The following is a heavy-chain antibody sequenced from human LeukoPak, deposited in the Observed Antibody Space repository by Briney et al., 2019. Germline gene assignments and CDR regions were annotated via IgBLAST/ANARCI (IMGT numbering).Heavy chain of an antibody. V-gene: IGHV4-39*01. CDR3: ASIPHTIS. D-gene: IGHD3-3*01. CDR2: IYYSGST. CDR1: GGSISSSSYY. J-gene: IGHJ5*02. Sequence: TPSETLSLTCTVSGGSISSSSYYWGWIRQPPGKGLEWIGSIYYSGSTYYNPSLKSRVTISVDTSKNQFSLKLSSVTAADTAVYYCASIPHTISWGQGTLVTVSS.